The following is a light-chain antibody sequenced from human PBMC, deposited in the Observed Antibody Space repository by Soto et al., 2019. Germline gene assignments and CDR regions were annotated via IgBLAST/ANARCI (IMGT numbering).Light chain of an antibody. CDR2: AAS. V-gene: IGKV1-39*01. Sequence: DIQMTQSPSSLSASVGDRVTITCRASQSISSYLNWYQQKPGKAPKLLIYAASSLQSGVPSRFSGSGSGTDFSLTISSLQPEDFATYYCQQNYSTVYTFGQGTKLEIK. CDR3: QQNYSTVYT. CDR1: QSISSY. J-gene: IGKJ2*01.